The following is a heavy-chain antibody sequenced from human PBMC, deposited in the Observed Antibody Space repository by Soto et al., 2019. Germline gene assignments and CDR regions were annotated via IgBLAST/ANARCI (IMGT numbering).Heavy chain of an antibody. CDR2: IYYSGST. V-gene: IGHV4-39*01. CDR1: GGSISSSSYY. Sequence: QLQLQESGPGLVKPSETLSLTCTVSGGSISSSSYYWGWIRQPPGKGLEWIGSIYYSGSTYYNPSLKSRVTISVDTSKNQFSLKLSSVTAADTAVYYCFVLSPPRRSWYDGFDYWGQGTLVTVSS. D-gene: IGHD6-13*01. CDR3: FVLSPPRRSWYDGFDY. J-gene: IGHJ4*02.